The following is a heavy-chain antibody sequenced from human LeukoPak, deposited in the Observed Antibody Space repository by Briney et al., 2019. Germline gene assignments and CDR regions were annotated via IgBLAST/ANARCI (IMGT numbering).Heavy chain of an antibody. CDR2: IYYSGST. CDR3: ASGGQLVHPGSSSWFDP. Sequence: TPSETLSLTCTVSGGSINRYYWSWIRQPPGKGLEWIGYIYYSGSTNYNPSLKSRVIISVDTSKNQFSLKLSSVTAADTAVYYCASGGQLVHPGSSSWFDPWGQGTLVTVSS. J-gene: IGHJ5*02. CDR1: GGSINRYY. D-gene: IGHD6-13*01. V-gene: IGHV4-59*12.